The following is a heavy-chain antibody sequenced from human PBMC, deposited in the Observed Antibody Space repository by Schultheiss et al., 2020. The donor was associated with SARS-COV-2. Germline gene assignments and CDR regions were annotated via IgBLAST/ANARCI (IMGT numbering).Heavy chain of an antibody. CDR2: MYTSGNT. J-gene: IGHJ6*03. D-gene: IGHD3-3*01. V-gene: IGHV4-4*07. CDR3: ARVAYYDFWSGYHYYYYYYMDV. Sequence: SETLSLTCTVSGGSISSYYWSWIRQSAGKGLEWIGRMYTSGNTNYNPSLKSRVTISVDTSKNQFSLKLSSVTAADTAVYYCARVAYYDFWSGYHYYYYYYMDVWGKGTTVTVSS. CDR1: GGSISSYY.